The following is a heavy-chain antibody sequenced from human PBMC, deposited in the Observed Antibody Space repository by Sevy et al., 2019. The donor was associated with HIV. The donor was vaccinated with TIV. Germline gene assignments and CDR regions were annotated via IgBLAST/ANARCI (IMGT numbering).Heavy chain of an antibody. Sequence: GGSLRLSCAASGFTFSSYAMSWVRQAPGKGLEWVSAISGSGGSTYYGDSVKGRFTISRDNSKNTLYLQMNSLRAEDTAVYYCAKPRATMATTDDAFDIWGQGTMVTVSS. CDR2: ISGSGGST. D-gene: IGHD1-1*01. V-gene: IGHV3-23*01. CDR3: AKPRATMATTDDAFDI. CDR1: GFTFSSYA. J-gene: IGHJ3*02.